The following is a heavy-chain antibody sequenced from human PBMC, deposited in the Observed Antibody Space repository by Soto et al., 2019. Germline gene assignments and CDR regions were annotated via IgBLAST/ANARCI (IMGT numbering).Heavy chain of an antibody. D-gene: IGHD1-7*01. J-gene: IGHJ5*02. CDR1: GFTFSSYG. Sequence: GGSLRLSCAASGFTFSSYGMHWVRQAPGKGLEWVAVIWYDGSNKYYADSVKGRFTISRDNSKNTLYLQMNSLRAEDTAVYYCARERGWNYVVDWFDPWGQGTLVTVSS. CDR3: ARERGWNYVVDWFDP. CDR2: IWYDGSNK. V-gene: IGHV3-33*01.